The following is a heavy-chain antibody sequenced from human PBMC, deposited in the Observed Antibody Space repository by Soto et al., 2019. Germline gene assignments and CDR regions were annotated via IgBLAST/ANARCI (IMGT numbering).Heavy chain of an antibody. CDR2: IYYSGST. CDR3: ARRMQDYYYYMDV. Sequence: PSETLSLTCNVSGGSISSGGYYWSWIRQYPGKGLEWIGYIYYSGSTHYNPSLKSRVTISVDTSKNQFSLNLSSVTAADTAVYYCARRMQDYYYYMDVWGKGTTVTVSS. J-gene: IGHJ6*03. D-gene: IGHD2-15*01. CDR1: GGSISSGGYY. V-gene: IGHV4-31*03.